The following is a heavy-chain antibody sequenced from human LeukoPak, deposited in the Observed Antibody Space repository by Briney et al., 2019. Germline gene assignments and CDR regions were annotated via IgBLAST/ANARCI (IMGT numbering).Heavy chain of an antibody. CDR1: GFTFSSYA. J-gene: IGHJ5*02. CDR3: AKAVVLLWFGELLGEADP. D-gene: IGHD3-10*01. CDR2: LSYDGSNK. Sequence: GGPLRLSCAASGFTFSSYAMHWVRQAPGKGLEWVADLSYDGSNKYYADSVKGRFTISRDNSKNTLYLQMNSLRAEDTAVYYCAKAVVLLWFGELLGEADPWGQGTLVTVSS. V-gene: IGHV3-30*04.